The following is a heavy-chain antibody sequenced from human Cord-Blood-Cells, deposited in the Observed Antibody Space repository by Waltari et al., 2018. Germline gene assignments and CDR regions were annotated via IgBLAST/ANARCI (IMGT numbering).Heavy chain of an antibody. CDR1: GRCISSSSYY. V-gene: IGHV4-39*01. CDR3: ARHEGMWFDP. D-gene: IGHD3-10*01. CDR2: SYYSGST. J-gene: IGHJ5*02. Sequence: QLQLQESGPGLVKPSESLSLTCTVSGRCISSSSYYWGWFRQPPGKGLEWVGSSYYSGSTYYNPSLKSRVTISVDTSKNQFSLKLSSVTAADTAVYYCARHEGMWFDPWGQGTLVTVSS.